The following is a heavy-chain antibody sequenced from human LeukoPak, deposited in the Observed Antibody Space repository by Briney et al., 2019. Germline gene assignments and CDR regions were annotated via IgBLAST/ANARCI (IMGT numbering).Heavy chain of an antibody. CDR3: ARQRWQPGEVDY. CDR2: INPKSGGT. CDR1: GYTFTGYY. Sequence: ASVKVSCKASGYTFTGYYMYWVRQAPGQGLEWMGWINPKSGGTNYAQKFQGRVTMTRDTSISTAYMELSSLRYDDTAVYYCARQRWQPGEVDYWGQGTLVTVSS. J-gene: IGHJ4*02. V-gene: IGHV1-2*02. D-gene: IGHD2-15*01.